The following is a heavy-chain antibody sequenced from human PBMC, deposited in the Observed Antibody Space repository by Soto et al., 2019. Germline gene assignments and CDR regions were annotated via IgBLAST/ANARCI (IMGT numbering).Heavy chain of an antibody. CDR1: GFTFSSYA. CDR2: ISGSGVRT. D-gene: IGHD6-6*01. Sequence: GGSLRLSCAASGFTFSSYAMSWVRQAPGQGLEWVSTISGSGVRTNYADSVKGRFTISRVNSKNTLYLQMNSLRAEDTATYYCTKFPREGQLENYFDSWGQGTLVTVSS. V-gene: IGHV3-23*01. CDR3: TKFPREGQLENYFDS. J-gene: IGHJ4*02.